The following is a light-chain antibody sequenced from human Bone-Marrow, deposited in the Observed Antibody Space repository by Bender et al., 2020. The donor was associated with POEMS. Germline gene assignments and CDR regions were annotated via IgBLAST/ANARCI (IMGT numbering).Light chain of an antibody. CDR3: SSYAGNNIVI. CDR1: SSDITGYNY. CDR2: EVR. V-gene: IGLV2-8*01. J-gene: IGLJ2*01. Sequence: QSALTQPASVAGSPGQSITISCTGTSSDITGYNYVSWYQHHPGKAPTLIIYEVRRRPSGVPDRFSGSKSGNTASLTVSGLQAEDEADYYCSSYAGNNIVIFGGGTKLTVL.